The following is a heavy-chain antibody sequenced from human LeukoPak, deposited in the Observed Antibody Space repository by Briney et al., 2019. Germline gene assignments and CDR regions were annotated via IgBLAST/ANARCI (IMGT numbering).Heavy chain of an antibody. V-gene: IGHV3-7*01. CDR1: GFTFSNYW. CDR3: TNRAGLVTSSLWSFDY. D-gene: IGHD2-21*01. Sequence: PGGSLRLSCEASGFTFSNYWMTWVRQAPGKGPEWVAHINQDGSEKKYGDSVKGRFTISRDNTKKSLYLQMSRLRGEDTAVYYCTNRAGLVTSSLWSFDYGGQGTLVTVS. CDR2: INQDGSEK. J-gene: IGHJ4*02.